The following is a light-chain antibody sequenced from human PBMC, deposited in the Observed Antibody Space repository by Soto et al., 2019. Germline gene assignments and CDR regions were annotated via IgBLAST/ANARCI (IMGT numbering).Light chain of an antibody. CDR2: DSS. CDR3: HQRSNWPSLT. J-gene: IGKJ4*01. Sequence: EIVFTQSPDTLSLSPGERATLSCRASQSVSGYLGWYQQKPGQAPRLLIYDSSNRAYGVPARFRGSGSGKNFTLTTASLEPEDFAVYYCHQRSNWPSLTFGGGTRV. CDR1: QSVSGY. V-gene: IGKV3-11*01.